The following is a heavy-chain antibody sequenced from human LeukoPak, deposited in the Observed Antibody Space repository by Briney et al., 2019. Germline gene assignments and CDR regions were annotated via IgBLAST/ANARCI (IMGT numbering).Heavy chain of an antibody. Sequence: GGSLRLSCAASGFSFSTSWMHWVRQAPGKGLVWVSRIHSDASSRIYADSVKGRFTISRDNAKNTLYLQMNSLRAEDTAVYYCAKEGYCSGGSCYSPYYFDYWGQGTLVTVSS. V-gene: IGHV3-74*01. CDR3: AKEGYCSGGSCYSPYYFDY. CDR1: GFSFSTSW. CDR2: IHSDASSR. J-gene: IGHJ4*02. D-gene: IGHD2-15*01.